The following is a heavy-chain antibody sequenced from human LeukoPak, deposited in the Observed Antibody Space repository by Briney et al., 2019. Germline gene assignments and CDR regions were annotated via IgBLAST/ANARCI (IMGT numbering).Heavy chain of an antibody. Sequence: GGSLRPSCAASGFTFSSYGMHWVRQAPGKGLEWVAVISYDGSNKYYADSVKGRFTISRDNAKNSLYLQMNSLRAEDTAVYYCARSITMIVDWFDPWGQGTLVTVSS. J-gene: IGHJ5*02. V-gene: IGHV3-30*03. CDR1: GFTFSSYG. CDR2: ISYDGSNK. D-gene: IGHD3-22*01. CDR3: ARSITMIVDWFDP.